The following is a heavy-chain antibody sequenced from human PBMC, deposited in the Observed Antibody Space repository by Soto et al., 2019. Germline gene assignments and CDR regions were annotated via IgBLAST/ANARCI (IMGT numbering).Heavy chain of an antibody. D-gene: IGHD6-19*01. Sequence: GGSLRLSCAASGFTFSDYYMSWIRQAPGKGLEWVSYISSSSSYTNYADSVKGRFTISRDNAKNSLYLQMNSLRAEDTAVYYCARTLRTGYSSGWYYNWFDPWGQGTLVTVSS. CDR1: GFTFSDYY. CDR3: ARTLRTGYSSGWYYNWFDP. V-gene: IGHV3-11*06. CDR2: ISSSSSYT. J-gene: IGHJ5*02.